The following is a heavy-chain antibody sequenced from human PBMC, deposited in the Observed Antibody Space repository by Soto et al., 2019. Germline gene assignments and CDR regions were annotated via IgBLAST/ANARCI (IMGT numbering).Heavy chain of an antibody. CDR2: VDPEDSET. J-gene: IGHJ6*02. V-gene: IGHV1-24*01. CDR3: ATISPHIVASRGVYYFGLDI. Sequence: QVHLVQSGAEVKKPGASVKVSCKISGYTLTELSMHWVRQAPGKGLGWRGGVDPEDSETIYAQRVQGRVTMTEDTSTDTAYMELSSLRFEDTAVYYCATISPHIVASRGVYYFGLDIWGQGTTVTVSS. CDR1: GYTLTELS. D-gene: IGHD5-12*01.